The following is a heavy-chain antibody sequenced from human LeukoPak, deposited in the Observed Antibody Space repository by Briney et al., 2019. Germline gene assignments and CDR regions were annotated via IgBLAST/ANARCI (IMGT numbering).Heavy chain of an antibody. Sequence: PGGSLRLSCAASGFTFSSYAMSWVRQAPGKGLEWVSAISGSGGSTYYADSVKSRFTISRDNSKNTLYLQMNSLRAEDTAVYYCAKMGCSSTSCYSWFDPWGQGTLVTVSS. CDR1: GFTFSSYA. D-gene: IGHD2-2*02. J-gene: IGHJ5*02. V-gene: IGHV3-23*01. CDR2: ISGSGGST. CDR3: AKMGCSSTSCYSWFDP.